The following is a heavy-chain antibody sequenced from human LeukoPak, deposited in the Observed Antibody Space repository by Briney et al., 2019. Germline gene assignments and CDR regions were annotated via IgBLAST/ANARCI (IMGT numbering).Heavy chain of an antibody. D-gene: IGHD1-26*01. V-gene: IGHV1-69*04. CDR3: ARDEPIVGATTEFDY. J-gene: IGHJ4*02. CDR2: IIPILGIA. Sequence: SVKVSCKASGGTFSSYAISWVRQAPGQGLEWMGRIIPILGIANYAQKFQGRVTITADKSTSTAYMELSSLRSEDTAVYYCARDEPIVGATTEFDYWGQGTLVTVSS. CDR1: GGTFSSYA.